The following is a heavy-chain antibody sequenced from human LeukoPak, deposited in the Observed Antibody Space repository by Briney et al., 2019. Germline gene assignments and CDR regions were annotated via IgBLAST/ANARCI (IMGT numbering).Heavy chain of an antibody. V-gene: IGHV4-39*01. CDR1: GGSISSSSYY. J-gene: IGHJ4*02. Sequence: PSETLSLTCTVSGGSISSSSYYWGWIRQPPGKGLEWIGSLYYSGSTHYNPSLKSRVTISVDTSKNQFSLKLSSVTAADTAVYYCARRGMGYVDYWGQGTLVTVSS. CDR2: LYYSGST. D-gene: IGHD3-16*01. CDR3: ARRGMGYVDY.